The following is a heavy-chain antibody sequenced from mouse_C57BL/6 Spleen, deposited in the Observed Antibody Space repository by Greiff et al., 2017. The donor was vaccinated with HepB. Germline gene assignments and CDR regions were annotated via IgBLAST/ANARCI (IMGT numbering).Heavy chain of an antibody. V-gene: IGHV5-17*01. J-gene: IGHJ4*01. Sequence: EVKLVESGGGLVKPGGSLKLSCAASGFTFSDYGMHWVRQAPEKGLEWVAYISSGSSTIYYADTVKGRFTISRDNAKNTLFLQMTRLRSEDTAMYYCAGGHYYAMDYWGQGTSVTVSS. CDR3: AGGHYYAMDY. CDR2: ISSGSSTI. CDR1: GFTFSDYG.